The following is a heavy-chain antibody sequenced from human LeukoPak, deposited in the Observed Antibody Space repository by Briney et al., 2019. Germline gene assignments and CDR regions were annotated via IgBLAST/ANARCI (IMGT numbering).Heavy chain of an antibody. Sequence: PGGSLRLSCAASRFTFRDHFMSWIRQPPGKGLEYVSYISSSGSDTYYSDSVKGRFTVSRDNAKNSLFLQMNSLRAEDTAVYYCATAPTEDGDGRSPGYWGQGTLVTVSS. CDR3: ATAPTEDGDGRSPGY. D-gene: IGHD4-17*01. V-gene: IGHV3-11*04. CDR1: RFTFRDHF. CDR2: ISSSGSDT. J-gene: IGHJ4*02.